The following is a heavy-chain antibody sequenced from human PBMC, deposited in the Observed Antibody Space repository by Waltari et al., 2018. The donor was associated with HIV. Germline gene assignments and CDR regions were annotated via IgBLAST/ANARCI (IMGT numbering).Heavy chain of an antibody. Sequence: EVQLVETGGGLIQPGGSLRLSCAASGFTVSSNYMRWVRQAPGKGLEWVSVIYSGGSTYYADSVKGRFTISRDNSKNTLYLQMNSLRAEDTAVYYCARNTYGSGSDLDYYGMDVWGQGTTVTVSS. CDR3: ARNTYGSGSDLDYYGMDV. D-gene: IGHD3-10*01. V-gene: IGHV3-53*02. CDR1: GFTVSSNY. CDR2: IYSGGST. J-gene: IGHJ6*02.